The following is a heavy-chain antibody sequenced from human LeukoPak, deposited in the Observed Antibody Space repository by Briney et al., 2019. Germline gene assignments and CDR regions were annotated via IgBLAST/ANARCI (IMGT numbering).Heavy chain of an antibody. CDR3: ASFPSGGSY. CDR2: ISYDGSNK. V-gene: IGHV3-30-3*01. D-gene: IGHD2-15*01. Sequence: GSLRLSCAASGFTFSTDAMHWVRQAPGKGLEWVAVISYDGSNKYYADSVKGRFTISRDNSKNTLYLQMNSLRAEDTAVYYCASFPSGGSYWGQGTLVTVSS. J-gene: IGHJ4*02. CDR1: GFTFSTDA.